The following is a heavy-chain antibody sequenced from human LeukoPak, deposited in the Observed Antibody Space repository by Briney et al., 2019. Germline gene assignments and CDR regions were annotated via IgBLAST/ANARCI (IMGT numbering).Heavy chain of an antibody. CDR1: GGSISSSSYY. Sequence: PSETLSLTCTVSGGSISSSSYYWGWIRQPPGKGLEWIGEINHSGSTNYNPSLKSRVTISVDTSKNQFSLKLSSVTAADTAVYYCARGLSSATYYYDSSGPQGYNWFDPWGQGTLVTVSS. CDR3: ARGLSSATYYYDSSGPQGYNWFDP. J-gene: IGHJ5*02. V-gene: IGHV4-39*07. CDR2: INHSGST. D-gene: IGHD3-22*01.